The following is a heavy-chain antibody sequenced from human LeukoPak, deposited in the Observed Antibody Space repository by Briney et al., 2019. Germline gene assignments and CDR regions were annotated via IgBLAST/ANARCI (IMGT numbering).Heavy chain of an antibody. CDR3: ARESRVGQDSSTPLTYYFDY. CDR1: GFTFSSYS. Sequence: TGGSLRLSCAASGFTFSSYSMNWVRQAPGKGLEWVSSISSSSSYIYYADSVKGRLTISRDNAKNSLYLQMNSLRAEGTAVYYCARESRVGQDSSTPLTYYFDYWGQGTLVTVSS. J-gene: IGHJ4*02. D-gene: IGHD2/OR15-2a*01. CDR2: ISSSSSYI. V-gene: IGHV3-21*01.